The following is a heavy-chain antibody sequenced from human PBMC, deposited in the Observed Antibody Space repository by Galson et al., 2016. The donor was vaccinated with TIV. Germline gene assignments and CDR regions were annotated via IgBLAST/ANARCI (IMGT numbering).Heavy chain of an antibody. CDR2: ILYDGSSQ. V-gene: IGHV3-30*18. Sequence: SLRLSCAASEFTFSHFGMHWVRQSPGKGLEWLAVILYDGSSQFYADSVEGRFAISRDNSKNTLYLQMNSLGAEDTALYYCAKSGDSRSIDSWGQGTLVIVSS. D-gene: IGHD3-22*01. CDR1: EFTFSHFG. CDR3: AKSGDSRSIDS. J-gene: IGHJ4*02.